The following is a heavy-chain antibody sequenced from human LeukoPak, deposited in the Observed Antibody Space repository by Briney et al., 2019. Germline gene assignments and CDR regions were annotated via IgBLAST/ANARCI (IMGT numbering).Heavy chain of an antibody. CDR1: GFTFSSYA. CDR2: ISGSGGST. J-gene: IGHJ4*02. CDR3: AKGISGGQLVHGY. D-gene: IGHD6-13*01. Sequence: GGSLRLSCAASGFTFSSYAMSWVRQAPGKGREWVSAISGSGGSTYYADSVKGRFTISRDNSKNTLYLQMNSLRAEDTAVYYCAKGISGGQLVHGYWGQGTLVTVSS. V-gene: IGHV3-23*01.